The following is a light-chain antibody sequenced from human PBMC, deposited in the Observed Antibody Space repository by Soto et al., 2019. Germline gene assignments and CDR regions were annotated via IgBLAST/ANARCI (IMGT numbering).Light chain of an antibody. CDR1: QSIRSY. CDR2: AAA. CDR3: QQTYSPPWT. V-gene: IGKV1-39*01. J-gene: IGKJ1*01. Sequence: DIQMNQSPSSLSASVGDRVTITCRASQSIRSYLNWYQQKPGKAPKLLIYAAASLQSGVPSSFRGFGAGTDFTLTITRLQAEDFATYYCQQTYSPPWTFGQGTNVDIK.